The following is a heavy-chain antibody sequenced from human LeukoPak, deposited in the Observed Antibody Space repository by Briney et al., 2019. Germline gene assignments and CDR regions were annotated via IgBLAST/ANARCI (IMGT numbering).Heavy chain of an antibody. V-gene: IGHV3-23*01. D-gene: IGHD3-16*02. CDR1: GFTFSSYG. J-gene: IGHJ4*02. CDR2: ISGSGGST. CDR3: AKPNYDYVWGSYPPAY. Sequence: GGTLRLSCAASGFTFSSYGMSWVRQAPGKGLEWVSAISGSGGSTYYADSVKGRFTISRDNSKNTLYLRMNSLRAEDTAVYYCAKPNYDYVWGSYPPAYWGQGTLVTVSS.